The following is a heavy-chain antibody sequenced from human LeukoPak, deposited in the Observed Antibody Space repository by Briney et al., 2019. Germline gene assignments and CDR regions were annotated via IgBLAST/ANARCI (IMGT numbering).Heavy chain of an antibody. CDR1: GGSISSSNW. Sequence: SGTLSLTCAVSGGSISSSNWWSWVRQPPGKGLEWIGEINHSGSTNYNPSLKSRVTISVDTSKNQFSLTVRSVTAADTAVYYCGVEVASPGGRSGMDVWGQGTTVTVSS. V-gene: IGHV4-4*02. J-gene: IGHJ6*02. D-gene: IGHD5-12*01. CDR3: GVEVASPGGRSGMDV. CDR2: INHSGST.